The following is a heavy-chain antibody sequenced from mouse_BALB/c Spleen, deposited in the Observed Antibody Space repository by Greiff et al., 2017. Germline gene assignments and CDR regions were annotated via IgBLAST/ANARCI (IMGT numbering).Heavy chain of an antibody. V-gene: IGHV2-9*02. J-gene: IGHJ4*01. Sequence: VMLVESGPGLVAPSQSLSITCTVSGFSLTSYGVHWVRQPPGKGLEWLGVIWAGGSTNYNSALMSRLSISKDNSKSQVFLKMNSLQTDDTAMYYCARGMAPYGNPVRYYAMDYWGQGTSVTVSS. CDR3: ARGMAPYGNPVRYYAMDY. D-gene: IGHD2-10*02. CDR1: GFSLTSYG. CDR2: IWAGGST.